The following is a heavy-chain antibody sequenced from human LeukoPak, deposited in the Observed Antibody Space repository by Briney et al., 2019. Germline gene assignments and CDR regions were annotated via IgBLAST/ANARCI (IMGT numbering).Heavy chain of an antibody. CDR1: GFTFSNAW. J-gene: IGHJ4*02. CDR2: IKSKTDGGTT. D-gene: IGHD6-13*01. CDR3: TTAGTYSSSWYGDY. V-gene: IGHV3-15*01. Sequence: GGSLRLSCAASGFTFSNAWMSWVRQAPGKGLEWVGRIKSKTDGGTTDYAAPVKGRFTISRDDSKNTLYLQMNSLKTEDTAVYYCTTAGTYSSSWYGDYWGQGTLVTVSS.